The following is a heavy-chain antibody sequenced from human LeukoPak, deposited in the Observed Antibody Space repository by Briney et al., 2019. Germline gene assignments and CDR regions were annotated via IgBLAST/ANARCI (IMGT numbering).Heavy chain of an antibody. CDR2: IYTSGST. V-gene: IGHV4-4*07. Sequence: PSETLSLTCIVSGGSISSYYWSWIRQPAGKGLEWIGRIYTSGSTNYNPSLKSRVTMSVDTSKNQFSLKLSSVTAADTAVYYCATARVGATEDDAFDIWGQGTMVTVSS. D-gene: IGHD1-26*01. J-gene: IGHJ3*02. CDR1: GGSISSYY. CDR3: ATARVGATEDDAFDI.